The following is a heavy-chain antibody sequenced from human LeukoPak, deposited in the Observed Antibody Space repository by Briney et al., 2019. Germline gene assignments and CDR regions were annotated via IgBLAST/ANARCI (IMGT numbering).Heavy chain of an antibody. D-gene: IGHD3-22*01. CDR2: ISSNGGST. J-gene: IGHJ4*02. Sequence: GGSLRLSCAASGFTFSSYAMHWVRQAPGKGLEYVSAISSNGGSTYYANSVKGRFTISRDNSKNTLYLQMGSLRAEDMAVYYCARVAYYYDSSGYYPAGFDYWGQGTLVTVSS. CDR3: ARVAYYYDSSGYYPAGFDY. CDR1: GFTFSSYA. V-gene: IGHV3-64*01.